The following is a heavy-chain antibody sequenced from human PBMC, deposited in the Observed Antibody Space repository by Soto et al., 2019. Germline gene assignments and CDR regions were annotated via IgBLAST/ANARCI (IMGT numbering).Heavy chain of an antibody. D-gene: IGHD2-2*01. CDR3: AKKYCSSISCAMEY. V-gene: IGHV3-23*01. CDR1: GFTFSSYA. CDR2: ISGSGDRI. Sequence: GGSLRLSCAASGFTFSSYAMSWVRQAPGKGLEWVSVISGSGDRIYYADSVKGRFTISRDNSKNTLYLQMNSLRAEDTAVFYCAKKYCSSISCAMEYWGQGTLVTVSS. J-gene: IGHJ1*01.